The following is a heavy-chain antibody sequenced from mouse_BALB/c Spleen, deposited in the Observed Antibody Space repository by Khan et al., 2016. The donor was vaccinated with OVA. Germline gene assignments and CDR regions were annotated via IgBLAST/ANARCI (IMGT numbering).Heavy chain of an antibody. D-gene: IGHD2-2*01. V-gene: IGHV1S81*02. CDR1: GYTFTSYY. CDR2: INPSSGGT. CDR3: SRSGYGSFAY. Sequence: QVQLKESGAELVKPGASVRLSCKASGYTFTSYYLYWVKQRPGQGLEWIGDINPSSGGTNFNEKFKSKATLTVDKSSSTAYIQLNSLTSEDSAVXYCSRSGYGSFAYWGQGTLVTVSA. J-gene: IGHJ3*01.